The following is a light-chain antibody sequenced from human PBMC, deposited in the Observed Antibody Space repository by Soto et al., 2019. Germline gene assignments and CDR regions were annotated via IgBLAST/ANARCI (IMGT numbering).Light chain of an antibody. CDR2: AAS. J-gene: IGKJ4*01. CDR3: LHHNLDPPA. CDR1: QGIRND. V-gene: IGKV1-17*01. Sequence: DIHMTQSPSSLSASGGDRVTIGFRASQGIRNDLGWFQQKPGKAPKRLIYAASSLESGVPSRFSGSGSATEFTLTISSLQPEHFATYYCLHHNLDPPAFGGGTKVDIK.